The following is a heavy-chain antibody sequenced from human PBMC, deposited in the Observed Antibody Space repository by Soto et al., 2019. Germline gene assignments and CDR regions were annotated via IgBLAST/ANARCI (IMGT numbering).Heavy chain of an antibody. D-gene: IGHD2-2*01. V-gene: IGHV3-74*01. CDR1: GFMLSSYW. CDR2: INGEGSTP. J-gene: IGHJ4*02. Sequence: EVQLVESGGGLVQPGGSLRLSCAASGFMLSSYWMHGVRQDPGKGLVWVSRINGEGSTPSYADSVKGRFTISRDNAKAILYQQMSCLRAEYTVVFYWVVRCIPEPFDHWGQGTLVTVS. CDR3: VVRCIPEPFDH.